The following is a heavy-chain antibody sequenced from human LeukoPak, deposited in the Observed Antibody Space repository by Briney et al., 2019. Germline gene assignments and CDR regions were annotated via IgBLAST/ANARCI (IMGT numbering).Heavy chain of an antibody. CDR3: AREGHCSSTSCYFFDY. CDR1: GFTFSSYS. J-gene: IGHJ4*02. CDR2: ISSSSTYI. Sequence: PGGSLGLSCAASGFTFSSYSMNWVRQAPGKGLEWVSSISSSSTYIYYADSVKGRFTISRDNAKNSLYLQMNSLKAEDTAVYYCAREGHCSSTSCYFFDYWGQGTVVTVSS. V-gene: IGHV3-21*01. D-gene: IGHD2-2*01.